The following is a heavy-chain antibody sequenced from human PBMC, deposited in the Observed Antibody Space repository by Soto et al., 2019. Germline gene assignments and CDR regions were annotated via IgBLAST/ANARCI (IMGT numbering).Heavy chain of an antibody. J-gene: IGHJ5*02. CDR1: GFTFTNYA. D-gene: IGHD2-21*02. CDR3: AKDAGSGDCIWLLGS. CDR2: PLRSGSTT. V-gene: IGHV3-23*01. Sequence: PGGSLRLSCAASGFTFTNYAMTWARKAPGKGLEWVSSPLRSGSTTYYADSVKGRVTISSDISANSLHLQMDSQRAEDTAVYYCAKDAGSGDCIWLLGSWGQGAVVTVSS.